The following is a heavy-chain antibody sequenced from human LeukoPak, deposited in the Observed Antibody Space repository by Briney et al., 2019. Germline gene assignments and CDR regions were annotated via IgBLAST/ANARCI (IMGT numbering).Heavy chain of an antibody. Sequence: GGSLRLSCAASGFTYSRYAMSWVRQAPGKGLEWVSAISGSGGSTYYADSVKGRFTISRDNSKNTLYLQMNSLRAEDTAVYYSAKGGGSQWKLRVEGECVYWGQGTLVTVSS. J-gene: IGHJ4*02. CDR3: AKGGGSQWKLRVEGECVY. D-gene: IGHD1-26*01. V-gene: IGHV3-23*01. CDR1: GFTYSRYA. CDR2: ISGSGGST.